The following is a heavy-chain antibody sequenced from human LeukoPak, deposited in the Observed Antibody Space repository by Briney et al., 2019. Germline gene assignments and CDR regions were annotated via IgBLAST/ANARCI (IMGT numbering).Heavy chain of an antibody. Sequence: PGGSPRLSCAASGFTFSTYSMNWVRQAPGKGLEWVSSISSSSTYIYYADSVKGRFTISRDNAKNSLYLQMNSLRAEDTALYHCARDVYYYDSSGPGDAFDFWGQGTMVTVSS. J-gene: IGHJ3*01. D-gene: IGHD3-22*01. V-gene: IGHV3-21*01. CDR2: ISSSSTYI. CDR3: ARDVYYYDSSGPGDAFDF. CDR1: GFTFSTYS.